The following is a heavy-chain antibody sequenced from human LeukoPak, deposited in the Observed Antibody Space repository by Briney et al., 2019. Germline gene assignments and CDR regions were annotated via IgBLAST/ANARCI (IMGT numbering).Heavy chain of an antibody. J-gene: IGHJ3*02. CDR3: ARGATSPLDAFDI. D-gene: IGHD1-26*01. V-gene: IGHV4-59*01. CDR2: LYNSGST. Sequence: SETLSLTCTVSGGPISTYYWNRMRQPPGKGLEWIGYLYNSGSTNYNPSLKSRLTISVDMSKNQLSLKLSSVTAADTAVYYCARGATSPLDAFDIWGQGTMVTVSS. CDR1: GGPISTYY.